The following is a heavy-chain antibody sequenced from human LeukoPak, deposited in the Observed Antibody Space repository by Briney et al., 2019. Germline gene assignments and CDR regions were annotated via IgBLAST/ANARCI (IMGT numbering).Heavy chain of an antibody. Sequence: SGGSLRLSCAASGFTFSSYSMNWVRQARGKGLEWVSSISSSSSYIYYADSVKGRFTISRDNAKNSLYLQMNSLRAEDTAVYYCARDSYYGSGSYSFDYWGQGTLVTVSS. CDR1: GFTFSSYS. J-gene: IGHJ4*02. CDR3: ARDSYYGSGSYSFDY. V-gene: IGHV3-21*01. D-gene: IGHD3-10*01. CDR2: ISSSSSYI.